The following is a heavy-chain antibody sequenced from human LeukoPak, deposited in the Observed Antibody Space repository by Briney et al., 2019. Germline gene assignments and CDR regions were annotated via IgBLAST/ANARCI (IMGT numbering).Heavy chain of an antibody. J-gene: IGHJ4*02. CDR3: AREYSSSSGKALDY. CDR2: IYTSGST. D-gene: IGHD6-6*01. CDR1: SGSLGSYY. V-gene: IGHV4-4*07. Sequence: KPSETLSLTCTVSSGSLGSYYWNWLRQPAGKGLEWIGHIYTSGSTNYNPSLKSRVTMSVDTSKNQFSLKLNSVTAADTAFYYCAREYSSSSGKALDYWGQGTLVTVSS.